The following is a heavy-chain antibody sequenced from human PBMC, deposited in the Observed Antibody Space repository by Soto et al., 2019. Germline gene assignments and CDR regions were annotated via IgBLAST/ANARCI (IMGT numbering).Heavy chain of an antibody. V-gene: IGHV3-30*03. CDR1: GYTFSNYG. CDR3: AWGLYYYAMDV. Sequence: QVQLVESGGGVVQPGRSQRLSCAASGYTFSNYGMHWFRQAPGKGLEWVAVISYDGSNKYYADSVKGRFTISRDNSKNTLYLQMNRLRAEDTAVYYCAWGLYYYAMDVWGQGTTVTVSS. D-gene: IGHD3-16*01. CDR2: ISYDGSNK. J-gene: IGHJ6*02.